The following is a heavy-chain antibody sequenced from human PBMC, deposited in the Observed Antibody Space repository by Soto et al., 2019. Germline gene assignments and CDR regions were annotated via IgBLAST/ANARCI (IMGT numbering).Heavy chain of an antibody. Sequence: SETLSLTCTVSGGSFSIGGFYWSWIRQHPGKGLEWIGYIYYSESTYYNPSLKSRVTISIDTSKNQFSLKLSSVTAADTAVYYCARITGRAHDWIDPWGQGTLVTVSS. CDR2: IYYSEST. V-gene: IGHV4-31*03. CDR3: ARITGRAHDWIDP. J-gene: IGHJ5*02. CDR1: GGSFSIGGFY. D-gene: IGHD1-20*01.